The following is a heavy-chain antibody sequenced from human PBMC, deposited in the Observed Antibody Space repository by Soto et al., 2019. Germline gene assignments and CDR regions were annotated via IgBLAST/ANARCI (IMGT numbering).Heavy chain of an antibody. Sequence: EVQLLESGGGLVQPGGSLRLSCAASGFTFSSYAMSWVRQAPGKGLEWVSAISGSGGSTYYADSVKGRFTISRDNSKNSLYLQMNSLRAEDTAVYYCAKDSGTAPSVHYGMDVWGQGTTVTVSS. CDR3: AKDSGTAPSVHYGMDV. CDR1: GFTFSSYA. D-gene: IGHD6-25*01. V-gene: IGHV3-23*01. CDR2: ISGSGGST. J-gene: IGHJ6*02.